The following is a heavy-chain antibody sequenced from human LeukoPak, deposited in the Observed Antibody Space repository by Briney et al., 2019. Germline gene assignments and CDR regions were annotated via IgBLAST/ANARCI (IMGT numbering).Heavy chain of an antibody. CDR1: GFTFSSYG. CDR2: ISYDGSNK. Sequence: GGSLRLSCAASGFTFSSYGMHWVRQAPGKGLEWVAVISYDGSNKYYADSVKGRFTISRDNSKNTLYLQMNSLRAEDTAVYYCAKDSGGYSYGRLDYWDQGTLVTVSS. D-gene: IGHD5-18*01. V-gene: IGHV3-30*18. CDR3: AKDSGGYSYGRLDY. J-gene: IGHJ4*02.